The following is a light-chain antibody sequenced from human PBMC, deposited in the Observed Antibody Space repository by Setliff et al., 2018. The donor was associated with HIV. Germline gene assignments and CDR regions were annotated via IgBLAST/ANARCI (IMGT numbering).Light chain of an antibody. CDR3: SSYAGSRTFEV. J-gene: IGLJ1*01. CDR1: SSNVGKYDL. Sequence: QSALAQPASVSGSPGQSITISCTGNSSNVGKYDLVSWYRQYPDKAPELTIYEVTKRPSGISKRFSGSKSGNTASLTISGLQTDDEADYYCSSYAGSRTFEVFGTGTKGTVL. CDR2: EVT. V-gene: IGLV2-23*02.